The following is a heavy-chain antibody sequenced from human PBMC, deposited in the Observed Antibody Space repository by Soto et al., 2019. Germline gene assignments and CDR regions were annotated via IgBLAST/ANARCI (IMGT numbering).Heavy chain of an antibody. CDR2: IKQDGTET. J-gene: IGHJ4*02. CDR1: GFPFSSYC. D-gene: IGHD3-10*01. V-gene: IGHV3-7*05. Sequence: LRISCAASGFPFSSYCMSWVRQAPGKGLEWVATIKQDGTETYYLDSVKGRFTISRDNAKTSLYLQMNSLRAEDTAVYYCASYSYVSGSSSFDYWGQGTLVTVSS. CDR3: ASYSYVSGSSSFDY.